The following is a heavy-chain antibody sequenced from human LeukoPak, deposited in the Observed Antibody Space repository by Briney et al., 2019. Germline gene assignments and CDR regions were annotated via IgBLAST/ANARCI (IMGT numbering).Heavy chain of an antibody. Sequence: SETLSLTCSVSGGSITSSRYYWGWLRQSPGGGLEWIGTIYYSGSTYYNPSLRSRVTISADTSKNQFSLNLSPVTAADTAVYYCARHVSSDLRIVVVTSDWYFDLWGRGTLVTVSS. V-gene: IGHV4-39*01. CDR2: IYYSGST. J-gene: IGHJ2*01. CDR1: GGSITSSRYY. D-gene: IGHD2-21*02. CDR3: ARHVSSDLRIVVVTSDWYFDL.